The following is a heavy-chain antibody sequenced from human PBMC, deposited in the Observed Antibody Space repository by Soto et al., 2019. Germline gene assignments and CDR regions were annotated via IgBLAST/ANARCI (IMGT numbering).Heavy chain of an antibody. CDR1: GYTFTGYY. D-gene: IGHD3-10*01. V-gene: IGHV1-2*04. Sequence: ASVKVSCKASGYTFTGYYMHWVRQAPGQGLEWMGWINPNSGGTNYAQKFQGWVTMTRDTSICTAYMELSRLRSDDTAVYYCARVWFGERADYGMDVWGQGTTVTVSS. CDR3: ARVWFGERADYGMDV. CDR2: INPNSGGT. J-gene: IGHJ6*02.